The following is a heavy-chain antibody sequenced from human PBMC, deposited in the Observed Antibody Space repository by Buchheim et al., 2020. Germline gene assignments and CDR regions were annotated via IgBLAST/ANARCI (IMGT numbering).Heavy chain of an antibody. D-gene: IGHD3-3*01. CDR2: ISYDGSNK. CDR1: GFTFSSYG. J-gene: IGHJ4*02. Sequence: QVQLVESGGGVVQPGRSLRLSCAASGFTFSSYGMHWVRQAPGKGLEWVAVISYDGSNKYYADSVKGRFTISRDNSKNTLYLPMNSLRAEDTAVYYCAKNQGNVLRFLEWLLTPDYWGQGTL. CDR3: AKNQGNVLRFLEWLLTPDY. V-gene: IGHV3-30*18.